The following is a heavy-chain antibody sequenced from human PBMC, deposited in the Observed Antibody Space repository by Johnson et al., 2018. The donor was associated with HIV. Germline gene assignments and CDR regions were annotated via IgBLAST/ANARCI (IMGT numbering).Heavy chain of an antibody. Sequence: VQLVESGGGVVQPGRSLRVSCGASGFTFSSYGMSWVRQAPGKGLEWVSAISGSGGSTYYADSVKGRFTISRDNAKNSLYLQMNSLRAEDTAVYYCARDRGSMPAVALDIWGQGTMVTVSS. D-gene: IGHD2-2*01. CDR2: ISGSGGST. J-gene: IGHJ3*02. CDR1: GFTFSSYG. CDR3: ARDRGSMPAVALDI. V-gene: IGHV3-23*04.